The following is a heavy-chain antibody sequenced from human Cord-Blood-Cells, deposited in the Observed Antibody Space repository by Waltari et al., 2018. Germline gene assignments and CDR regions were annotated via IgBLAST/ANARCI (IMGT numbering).Heavy chain of an antibody. CDR1: GFTFSSYG. CDR2: ISYDGSNK. CDR3: AKDQRMYYFDY. J-gene: IGHJ4*02. Sequence: QVQLVESGGGVVQPGRSLRLYCAASGFTFSSYGMHWVRQAPGKGLEWVAVISYDGSNKYYADSVKGRFTISRDNSKNTLYLQMNSLRAEDTAVYYCAKDQRMYYFDYWGQGTLVTVSS. V-gene: IGHV3-30*18.